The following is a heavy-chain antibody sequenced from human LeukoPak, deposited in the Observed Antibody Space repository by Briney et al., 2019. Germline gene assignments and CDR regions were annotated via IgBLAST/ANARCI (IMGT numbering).Heavy chain of an antibody. CDR3: ARGQSGFDF. Sequence: SGGSLRLSCAPSGFTFSSDWMTCVRQAPGGELEWVGNIEREGSERNCVYTVKGRFTISRDNAKNSLYLQMHSLRAEDTAVYYCARGQSGFDFWGQGTLVTVSS. CDR2: IEREGSER. J-gene: IGHJ4*02. V-gene: IGHV3-7*05. D-gene: IGHD3-3*01. CDR1: GFTFSSDW.